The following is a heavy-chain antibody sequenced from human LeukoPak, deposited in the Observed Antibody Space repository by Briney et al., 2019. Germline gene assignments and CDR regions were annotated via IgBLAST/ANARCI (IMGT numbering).Heavy chain of an antibody. CDR1: GFTFSSYA. CDR3: AKQGKITIFGVVSSIDY. V-gene: IGHV3-23*01. D-gene: IGHD3-3*01. Sequence: PGGSLRLSCAASGFTFSSYAMSWVRQAPGKGLEWVSAISGSGGSTYYADSVKGRCTISRDNSKNTLYLQMNSLRAEDTAVYYCAKQGKITIFGVVSSIDYWGQGTLVTVSS. J-gene: IGHJ4*02. CDR2: ISGSGGST.